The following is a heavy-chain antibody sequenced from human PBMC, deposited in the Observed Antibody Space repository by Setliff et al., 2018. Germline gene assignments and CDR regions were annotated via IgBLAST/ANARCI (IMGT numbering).Heavy chain of an antibody. CDR1: GNGFTDLW. CDR2: IYPGDSDT. J-gene: IGHJ4*02. CDR3: ARVGIKGGYYFDY. D-gene: IGHD7-27*01. V-gene: IGHV5-51*01. Sequence: GESLKISCKVSGNGFTDLWIAWVRQTPGKGLEWVGIIYPGDSDTRYSPSLQGQVTVSADKSISTAYLQWSSLKASDTAIYYCARVGIKGGYYFDYWGQGTLVTVSS.